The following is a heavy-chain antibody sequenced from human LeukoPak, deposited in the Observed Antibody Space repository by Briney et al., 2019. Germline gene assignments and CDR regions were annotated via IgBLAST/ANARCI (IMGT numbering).Heavy chain of an antibody. CDR3: ARLARLYYYDSSGYYYADAFDI. J-gene: IGHJ3*02. CDR2: INWNGGST. Sequence: GGSLRLSCAASGFTFDDYGMSWVRQAPGKGLEWVSGINWNGGSTGYADSVKGRFTISRDNAKNSLYLQMNSLRAEDTAVYYCARLARLYYYDSSGYYYADAFDIWGQGTMVTVSS. CDR1: GFTFDDYG. D-gene: IGHD3-22*01. V-gene: IGHV3-20*04.